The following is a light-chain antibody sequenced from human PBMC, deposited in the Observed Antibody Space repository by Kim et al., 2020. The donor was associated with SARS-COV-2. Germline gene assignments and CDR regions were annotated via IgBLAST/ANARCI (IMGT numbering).Light chain of an antibody. CDR1: KLGDKY. CDR2: QDS. J-gene: IGLJ2*01. V-gene: IGLV3-1*01. CDR3: QAWDSSTDDVV. Sequence: SYELTQPPSVSVSPGQTASITCSGDKLGDKYACWYQQKPGQSPVLVIYQDSKRPSGIPERFSGSNSGNTATLTISGTQAMDEADYYCQAWDSSTDDVVFGGGTQLTVL.